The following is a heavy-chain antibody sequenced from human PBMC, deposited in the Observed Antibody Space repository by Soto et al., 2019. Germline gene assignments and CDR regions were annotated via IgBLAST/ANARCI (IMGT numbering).Heavy chain of an antibody. J-gene: IGHJ4*02. V-gene: IGHV3-33*01. Sequence: QVQLVESGGGVVQPGRSLRLSCAASGFTFNNYGMHWVRQAPGKGLEWVALIWHDGSNKAYADSVKDRFTISRDNSKNTLNLQMNSLRVEDTAVYYCTRAAIKGELLDYWGQGTQVTVSS. CDR1: GFTFNNYG. CDR2: IWHDGSNK. D-gene: IGHD1-26*01. CDR3: TRAAIKGELLDY.